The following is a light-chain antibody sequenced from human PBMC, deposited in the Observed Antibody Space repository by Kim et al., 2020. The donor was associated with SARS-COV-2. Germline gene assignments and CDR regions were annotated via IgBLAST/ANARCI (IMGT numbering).Light chain of an antibody. CDR3: CSYAGSYTSLRV. CDR1: SSDVGGYNY. V-gene: IGLV2-11*01. CDR2: DVS. J-gene: IGLJ2*01. Sequence: VTISCTGTSSDVGGYNYVSWYQQHPGKAPKLMIYDVSKRPSGVPDRFSGSKSGNTASLTISGLQAEDEADYYCCSYAGSYTSLRVFGGGTQLTVL.